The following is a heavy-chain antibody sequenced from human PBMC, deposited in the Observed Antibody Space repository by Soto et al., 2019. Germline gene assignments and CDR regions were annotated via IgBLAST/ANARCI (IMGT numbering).Heavy chain of an antibody. CDR1: GFACSADA. J-gene: IGHJ4*02. CDR3: VRGTGYWGLIDN. CDR2: LWADGSRQ. Sequence: QVQLVESGGGVIQPGKSLRLSCAASGFACSADAMHWVRQAPGKGLARVAVLWADGSRQCYLDSVKGRFSISRDNYKNTLYLQMNNLRIDDTAMYFGVRGTGYWGLIDNCGQGTLVSVSS. D-gene: IGHD3-9*01. V-gene: IGHV3-33*01.